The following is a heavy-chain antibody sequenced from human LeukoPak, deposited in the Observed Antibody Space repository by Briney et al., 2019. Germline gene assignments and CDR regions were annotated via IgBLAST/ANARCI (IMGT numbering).Heavy chain of an antibody. CDR3: ARRETGDPFDI. CDR2: IYYLGRT. Sequence: SETLSLTCTVSGGSIRSRDYYWGWIRQPPVKGLERIGNIYYLGRTYYNPSLKSRVTLSVDTSKNQFSLKLSSVTAADTAVYYCARRETGDPFDIWGQGTMVTVSS. J-gene: IGHJ3*02. CDR1: GGSIRSRDYY. D-gene: IGHD3-10*01. V-gene: IGHV4-39*01.